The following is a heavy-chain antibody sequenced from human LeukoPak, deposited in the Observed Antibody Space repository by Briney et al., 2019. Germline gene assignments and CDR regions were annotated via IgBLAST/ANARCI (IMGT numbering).Heavy chain of an antibody. CDR1: GGSINTYY. Sequence: PSETLSLTCTVSGGSINTYYWSWLRQSPGKGLEWIGFISCSGETDYNPSLQSRVTMSVDTSKNQFSLKLSSVTAADTAVYYCARRRYNSGIFEYWGQGALVTVSS. D-gene: IGHD6-19*01. J-gene: IGHJ4*02. CDR2: ISCSGET. CDR3: ARRRYNSGIFEY. V-gene: IGHV4-59*01.